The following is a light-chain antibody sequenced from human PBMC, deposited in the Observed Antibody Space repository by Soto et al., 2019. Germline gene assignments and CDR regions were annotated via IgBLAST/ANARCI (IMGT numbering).Light chain of an antibody. V-gene: IGKV3D-15*03. Sequence: EILLTQSPATLSVSPGERVTLSCLASQYINTRLAWYQHRPGQAPRLLIYQTSIRAAGIPARFSASGSGTDFTLTISDVQPEDFALYYCHQRQSWPRTFGQGTKVDIK. CDR2: QTS. CDR3: HQRQSWPRT. J-gene: IGKJ1*01. CDR1: QYINTR.